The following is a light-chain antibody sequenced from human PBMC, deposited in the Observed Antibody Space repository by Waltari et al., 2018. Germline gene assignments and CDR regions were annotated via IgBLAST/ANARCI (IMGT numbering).Light chain of an antibody. CDR2: VKSDGRH. CDR3: QTGGHGTWV. J-gene: IGLJ3*02. Sequence: QQPEKGPRFLMNVKSDGRHNKGVGIPDRFSGSSSGAERYLTISSLQSEDEADYYCQTGGHGTWVFGGGTRLTVL. V-gene: IGLV4-69*01.